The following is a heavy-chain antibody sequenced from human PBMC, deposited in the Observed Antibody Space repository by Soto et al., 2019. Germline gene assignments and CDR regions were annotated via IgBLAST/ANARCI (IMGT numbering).Heavy chain of an antibody. J-gene: IGHJ4*02. CDR1: GFTFSGYA. CDR2: ISGSGGST. V-gene: IGHV3-23*01. CDR3: AKEYYDYGDRYYFDY. Sequence: GGSLRLSCAASGFTFSGYAMSWVRQAPGKGLEWVSAISGSGGSTYYADSVKGRFTISRDNSKNTLYLQMNSLRAEDTAVYYCAKEYYDYGDRYYFDYWGQGTLVTVSS. D-gene: IGHD4-17*01.